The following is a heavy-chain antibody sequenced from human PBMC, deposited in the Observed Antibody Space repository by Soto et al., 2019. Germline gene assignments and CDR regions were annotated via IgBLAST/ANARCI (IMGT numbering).Heavy chain of an antibody. CDR2: ISSSSSYI. J-gene: IGHJ4*02. CDR1: GFTFSSYS. Sequence: GASLRLSCAASGFTFSSYSMNWVCQAPGQGLEWVSSISSSSSYIYYADSVKGRFPISRDNAKNSLYLQMNSLRAEDTDVYYCATLIVGPFDYWGQGNLVTVPS. V-gene: IGHV3-21*01. D-gene: IGHD1-26*01. CDR3: ATLIVGPFDY.